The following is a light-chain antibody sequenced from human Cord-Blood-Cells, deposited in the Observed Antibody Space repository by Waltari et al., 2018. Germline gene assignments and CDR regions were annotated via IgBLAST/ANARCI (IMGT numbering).Light chain of an antibody. CDR2: DVS. CDR3: CSYAGSYWV. CDR1: SSDVGGYNY. J-gene: IGLJ3*02. Sequence: QSALTQPRSVSGSPGQSVTISCTGTSSDVGGYNYVSWYQQHPGKAPKLMIYDVSKRPSGVPDLFSGSKSGNPASLTISGLQAEDEADYYCCSYAGSYWVFGGGTKLTVL. V-gene: IGLV2-11*01.